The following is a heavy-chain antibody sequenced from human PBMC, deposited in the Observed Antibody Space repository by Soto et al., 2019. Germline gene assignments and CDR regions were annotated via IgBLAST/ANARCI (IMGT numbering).Heavy chain of an antibody. CDR1: GYTFTGYY. D-gene: IGHD1-1*01. CDR2: LNPNSGDT. V-gene: IGHV1-2*02. J-gene: IGHJ6*02. CDR3: AKGGSRVSASTRVYLYNPLDV. Sequence: ASVKVSCKASGYTFTGYYVHWVRPAPGQGLEWMVCLNPNSGDTYLAQRFQGRVTMNRDTSIGTAYMELRCLTSDDTAEYYCAKGGSRVSASTRVYLYNPLDVWAQRSTVTVSS.